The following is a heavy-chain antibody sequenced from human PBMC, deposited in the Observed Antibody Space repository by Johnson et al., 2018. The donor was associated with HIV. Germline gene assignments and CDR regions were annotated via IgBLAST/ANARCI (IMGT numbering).Heavy chain of an antibody. CDR1: GFTVSSNY. V-gene: IGHV3-11*04. Sequence: QVQLVESGGGLIQPGGSLRLSCAASGFTVSSNYMSWVRQAPGKGLEWVSYISSSGSIIYYADSVKGRVTISRDNAKNSLYLQMNSLRAEDTAVYYCARDFTPVYCGGDCYAFDIWGQGTMVTVSS. CDR2: ISSSGSII. J-gene: IGHJ3*02. CDR3: ARDFTPVYCGGDCYAFDI. D-gene: IGHD2-21*02.